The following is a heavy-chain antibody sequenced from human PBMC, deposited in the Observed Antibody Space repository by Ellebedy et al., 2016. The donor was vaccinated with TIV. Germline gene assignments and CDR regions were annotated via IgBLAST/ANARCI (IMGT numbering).Heavy chain of an antibody. D-gene: IGHD6-19*01. CDR2: ISAWNGDT. CDR1: GYAFTSHG. V-gene: IGHV1-18*04. Sequence: AASVKVSCKASGYAFTSHGINWVRQAPGQGPEWMGWISAWNGDTNYAENLQGRVTMTTDTSTNTAYMELGSLTSDDTAVYYCAKDLRYVSGWGGALDIWGQGTGVTVSA. J-gene: IGHJ3*02. CDR3: AKDLRYVSGWGGALDI.